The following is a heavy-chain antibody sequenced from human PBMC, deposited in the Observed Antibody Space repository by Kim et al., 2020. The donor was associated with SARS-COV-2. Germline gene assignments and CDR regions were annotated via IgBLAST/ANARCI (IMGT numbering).Heavy chain of an antibody. J-gene: IGHJ5*02. D-gene: IGHD2-8*01. CDR3: ARGVAPNGAWFDP. V-gene: IGHV1-69*06. CDR2: ITPVFETT. CDR1: GGTFSSFA. Sequence: SVKVSCKASGGTFSSFAINWVRQAPGQGLEWVAGITPVFETTNYAQKFSGRVTIMADKSTGAGYMELTSLRSDDTAVYFCARGVAPNGAWFDPWGQGTLVSVSS.